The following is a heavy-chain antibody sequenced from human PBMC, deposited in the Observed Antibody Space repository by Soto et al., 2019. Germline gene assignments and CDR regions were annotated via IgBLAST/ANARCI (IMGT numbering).Heavy chain of an antibody. J-gene: IGHJ6*02. CDR2: INSDGSST. CDR1: GSTFSNDW. CDR3: ARDRSYSLDV. V-gene: IGHV3-74*01. Sequence: EVQLVESGGGLLQPGGSLRLSCAVSGSTFSNDWMHWVRQAPGKGLVWVSHINSDGSSTNYADFEKGRFTIARDNAKNTVYLQMNSLRAEDTAVYYCARDRSYSLDVWGQGTTVTVSS.